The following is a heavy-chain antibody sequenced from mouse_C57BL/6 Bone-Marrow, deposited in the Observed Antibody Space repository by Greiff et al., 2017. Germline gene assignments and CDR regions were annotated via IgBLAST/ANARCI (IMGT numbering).Heavy chain of an antibody. J-gene: IGHJ3*01. CDR2: ISDGGSYT. CDR1: GFTFSSYA. D-gene: IGHD2-4*01. V-gene: IGHV5-4*01. Sequence: EVKLMESGGGLVKPGGSLKLSCAASGFTFSSYAMSWVRQTPEKRLEWVATISDGGSYTYYPDNVKGRFTISRDNAKNNLYQQMSHLKSEDTAMYYCARDDYDAWFAYWGQGTLVTVSA. CDR3: ARDDYDAWFAY.